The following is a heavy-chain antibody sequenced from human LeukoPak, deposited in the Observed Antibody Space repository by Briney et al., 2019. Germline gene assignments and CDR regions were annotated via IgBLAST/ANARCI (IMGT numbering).Heavy chain of an antibody. CDR2: IKQDGSDK. J-gene: IGHJ4*02. CDR3: ARGRKFYDY. Sequence: GGSLRLSCAASGFTFSNYSMSWVRQAPGKGLEWVANIKQDGSDKDYVDSVKGRFTISRDNAKNSLYLQMNSLRAEDTAVFHCARGRKFYDYWGQGTLVSVSS. CDR1: GFTFSNYS. D-gene: IGHD1-14*01. V-gene: IGHV3-7*04.